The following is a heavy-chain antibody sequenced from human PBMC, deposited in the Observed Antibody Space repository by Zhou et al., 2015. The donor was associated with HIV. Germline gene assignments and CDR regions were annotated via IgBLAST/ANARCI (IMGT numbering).Heavy chain of an antibody. Sequence: QMQLVQSGPEVKKPGTSVKVSCKASGFTFTSSAVQWVRQARGQRLEWIGWIVVGSGNTNYAQKFQERVTITRDMSTSTAYMELSSLRSEDTAVYYCARGGRISSHFGVNIPPWSWFDPWGQGTLVIVSS. J-gene: IGHJ5*02. CDR2: IVVGSGNT. V-gene: IGHV1-58*01. D-gene: IGHD3-3*01. CDR3: ARGGRISSHFGVNIPPWSWFDP. CDR1: GFTFTSSA.